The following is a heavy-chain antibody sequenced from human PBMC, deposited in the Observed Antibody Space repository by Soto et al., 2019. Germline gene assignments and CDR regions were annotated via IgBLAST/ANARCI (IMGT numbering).Heavy chain of an antibody. V-gene: IGHV1-69*14. Sequence: QVQLVQSGGEVKKPGSSVKVSCKASGDTFTNHVFNWVRQAPGQGLEWMGGIISLFGTPNYSQRFQGRVTITADKSTATSYMELSSLRSEDTAVYYCARDLNSGYDWGDYWGQGTLVTVSS. CDR1: GDTFTNHV. CDR2: IISLFGTP. D-gene: IGHD5-12*01. CDR3: ARDLNSGYDWGDY. J-gene: IGHJ4*02.